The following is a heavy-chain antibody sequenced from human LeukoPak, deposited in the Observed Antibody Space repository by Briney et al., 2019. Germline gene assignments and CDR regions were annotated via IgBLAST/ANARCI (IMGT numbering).Heavy chain of an antibody. V-gene: IGHV3-53*01. D-gene: IGHD6-13*01. J-gene: IGHJ3*02. CDR1: GFTVSSNY. CDR2: IYSGGST. Sequence: PGGSLRLSCAASGFTVSSNYMSWVRQAPGKGLEWVSVIYSGGSTYYADSVKGRFTISRDNSKNTLYLQMNSLRAEDTAVYYCAREALLAAAGTGDAFDIWGQGTMVTVSS. CDR3: AREALLAAAGTGDAFDI.